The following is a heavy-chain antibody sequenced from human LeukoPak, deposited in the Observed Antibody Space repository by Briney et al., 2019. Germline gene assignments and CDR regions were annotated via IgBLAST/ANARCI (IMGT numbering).Heavy chain of an antibody. CDR1: GGSISSYY. CDR3: ARLAYSGSYGWFDP. J-gene: IGHJ5*02. V-gene: IGHV4-59*08. Sequence: SETLSLTCTVSGGSISSYYWSWIRQPPGKGLEWFGYIYYSGSTNYNPSLKSRVTISVDTSKNQFSLKLSSVTAADTAVYYCARLAYSGSYGWFDPWGQGTLATVSS. D-gene: IGHD1-26*01. CDR2: IYYSGST.